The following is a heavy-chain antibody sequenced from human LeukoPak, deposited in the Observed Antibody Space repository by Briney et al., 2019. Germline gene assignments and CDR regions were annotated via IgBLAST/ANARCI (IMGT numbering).Heavy chain of an antibody. V-gene: IGHV3-30*02. CDR3: AKLGVDDSSGYYYVTDY. CDR1: RFTFSSYG. CDR2: IRYDGSNK. Sequence: PGGSLRLSCAASRFTFSSYGMHWLRQAPGKGLELVAFIRYDGSNKYYADSVKGRFTISRDNSKNTLYLQMNSLRAEDTAVYYCAKLGVDDSSGYYYVTDYWGQGTLVTVSS. D-gene: IGHD3-22*01. J-gene: IGHJ4*02.